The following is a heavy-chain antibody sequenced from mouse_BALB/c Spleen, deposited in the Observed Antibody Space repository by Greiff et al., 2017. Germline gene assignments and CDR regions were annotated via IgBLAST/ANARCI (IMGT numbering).Heavy chain of an antibody. CDR3: ARFILRPDYYAMDY. CDR2: IYPGDGDT. Sequence: VQLQQSGPELVKPGASVKISCKASGYAFSSSWMNWVKQRPGQGLEWIGRIYPGDGDTNYNGKFKGKATLTADKSSSTAYMQLSSLTSVDSAVYFCARFILRPDYYAMDYWGQGTSVTVSS. D-gene: IGHD1-2*01. CDR1: GYAFSSSW. J-gene: IGHJ4*01. V-gene: IGHV1-82*01.